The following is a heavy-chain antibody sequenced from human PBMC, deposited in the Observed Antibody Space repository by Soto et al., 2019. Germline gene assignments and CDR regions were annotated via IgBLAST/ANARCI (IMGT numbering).Heavy chain of an antibody. CDR3: ARRLNCSGGSCNLGDFDY. J-gene: IGHJ4*02. CDR2: INHSGST. Sequence: SETLSLTCAVYGGSFSGYYWSWIRQPPGKGLEWIGEINHSGSTNYNPSLKGRVTISVDTSKNQFSLKLSSVTAADTAVYYCARRLNCSGGSCNLGDFDYWGQGTLVTVSS. CDR1: GGSFSGYY. D-gene: IGHD2-15*01. V-gene: IGHV4-34*01.